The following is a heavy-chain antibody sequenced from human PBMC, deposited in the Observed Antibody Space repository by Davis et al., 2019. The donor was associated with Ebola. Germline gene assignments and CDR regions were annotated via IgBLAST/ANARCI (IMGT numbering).Heavy chain of an antibody. J-gene: IGHJ4*02. CDR2: ISAYNGNT. V-gene: IGHV1-18*04. CDR1: GYTFTSYG. Sequence: ASVKVSCKASGYTFTSYGISWVRQAPGQGLEWMGWISAYNGNTNYAQKLQGRVTMTTDTSTSTAYMELRSLRSDDTAVYYCARSITMIVVAYFDYWGQGILVTVAS. CDR3: ARSITMIVVAYFDY. D-gene: IGHD3-22*01.